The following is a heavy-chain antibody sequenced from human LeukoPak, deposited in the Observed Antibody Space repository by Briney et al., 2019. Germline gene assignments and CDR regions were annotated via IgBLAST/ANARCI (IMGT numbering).Heavy chain of an antibody. CDR3: AKEDYDSSGYYAPFFDY. CDR1: GFTFSSYA. Sequence: GGSLRLSCAASGFTFSSYAMGWVRQAPGKGLEWVSAIGGSGGSTYYAGSVTGRFTISRDNSKNTLYLQMNSLRAEDTAVYYCAKEDYDSSGYYAPFFDYWGQGTLVTVSS. V-gene: IGHV3-23*01. J-gene: IGHJ4*02. CDR2: IGGSGGST. D-gene: IGHD3-22*01.